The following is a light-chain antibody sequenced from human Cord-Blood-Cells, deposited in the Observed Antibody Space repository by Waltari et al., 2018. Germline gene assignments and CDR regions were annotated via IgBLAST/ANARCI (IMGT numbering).Light chain of an antibody. CDR1: QSISSW. Sequence: DIQMTQSPSTLSASVGDRVTITCRASQSISSWLAWYQQKPGKAPKLLIYKASSLERGVPSSVSGSGSGTEFTLTISSLQPDDFATYYCQQYNSYSRTFGQGTKVEIK. CDR2: KAS. V-gene: IGKV1-5*03. CDR3: QQYNSYSRT. J-gene: IGKJ1*01.